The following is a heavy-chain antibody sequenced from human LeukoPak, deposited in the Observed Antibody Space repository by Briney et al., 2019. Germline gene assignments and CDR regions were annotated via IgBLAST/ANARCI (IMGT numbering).Heavy chain of an antibody. Sequence: ASVKVSCKASGYTFTSYDFNWVRQATGQRPEWMGWMSPNSGDTGYAQKFQDRVTMTRNTSISTAYMELSSLRSDDTAVYYCARGPPNWGYDYWGPGTLVTIS. CDR2: MSPNSGDT. V-gene: IGHV1-8*01. D-gene: IGHD7-27*01. CDR3: ARGPPNWGYDY. CDR1: GYTFTSYD. J-gene: IGHJ4*02.